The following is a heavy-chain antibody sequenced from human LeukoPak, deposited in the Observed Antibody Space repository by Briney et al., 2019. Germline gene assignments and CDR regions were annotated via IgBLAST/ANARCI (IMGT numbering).Heavy chain of an antibody. D-gene: IGHD3-10*01. CDR2: IYYSGST. CDR3: ARAKYYYGSGYYYYMDV. Sequence: PSETLSLTCTVSGGSISSYYWSWIRQPPGKGLEWIGYIYYSGSTNYNPSLKSRVTISVDTSKNQFSLKLSSVTAADTAVYYCARAKYYYGSGYYYYMDVWGKGTTVTISS. J-gene: IGHJ6*03. CDR1: GGSISSYY. V-gene: IGHV4-59*12.